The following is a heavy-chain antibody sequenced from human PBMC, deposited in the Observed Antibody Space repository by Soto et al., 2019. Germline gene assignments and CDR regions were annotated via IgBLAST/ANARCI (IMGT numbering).Heavy chain of an antibody. Sequence: GSLRLSCAGSGFTFRWFGMNWVRQAPGKGLEWVARISNDGSNEYYVDSVKGRFTISRDNSKNTLYLQMDSLRAEDTAVYYCAKGEVRGIIPSYFDYWGLGTLVTVSS. J-gene: IGHJ4*02. D-gene: IGHD3-10*01. CDR3: AKGEVRGIIPSYFDY. CDR1: GFTFRWFG. V-gene: IGHV3-30*18. CDR2: ISNDGSNE.